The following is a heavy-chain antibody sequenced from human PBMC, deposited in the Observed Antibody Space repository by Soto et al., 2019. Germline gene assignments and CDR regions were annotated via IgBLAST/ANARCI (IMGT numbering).Heavy chain of an antibody. Sequence: GGSLRLSCAASGFTFSSYAMQWVRQAPGKGLEWVAVISYDGSNKYYADSVKGRFTISRDNSKNTLYLQMNSLRAEDTAVYYCARARGELSYFDYWGKGTMVTVS. CDR1: GFTFSSYA. J-gene: IGHJ4*02. V-gene: IGHV3-30-3*01. D-gene: IGHD3-16*02. CDR3: ARARGELSYFDY. CDR2: ISYDGSNK.